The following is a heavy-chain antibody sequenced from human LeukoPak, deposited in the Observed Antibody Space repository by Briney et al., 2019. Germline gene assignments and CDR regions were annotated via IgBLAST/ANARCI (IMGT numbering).Heavy chain of an antibody. CDR3: ARGYYDSAN. V-gene: IGHV1-46*01. Sequence: ASVKVSCKASGYSFTSSYIHCVRQAPGQGLEWMGIINPSGGSTSYAQKFQGRVTMTRATSTSTVYMELSSLRSEDTAIYYCARGYYDSANWGRGTLVTVSS. CDR1: GYSFTSSY. CDR2: INPSGGST. D-gene: IGHD3-22*01. J-gene: IGHJ4*02.